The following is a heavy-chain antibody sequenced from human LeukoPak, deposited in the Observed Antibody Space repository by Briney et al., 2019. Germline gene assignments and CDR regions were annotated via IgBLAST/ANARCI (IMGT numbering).Heavy chain of an antibody. CDR3: ARDCGSYSYNWFDP. V-gene: IGHV4-39*07. D-gene: IGHD1-26*01. Sequence: PSETLSLTCTVSGGSISSSSYYWGWIRQPPGKGLEWIGSIYYSGSTYYNPSLKSRVTISVDTSKNQFSLKLSSVTAADTAVYYCARDCGSYSYNWFDPWGQGTLVTVSS. J-gene: IGHJ5*02. CDR2: IYYSGST. CDR1: GGSISSSSYY.